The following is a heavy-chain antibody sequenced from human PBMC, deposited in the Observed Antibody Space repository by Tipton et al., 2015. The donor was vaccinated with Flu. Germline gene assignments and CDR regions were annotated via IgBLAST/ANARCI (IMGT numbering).Heavy chain of an antibody. Sequence: QLVQSGAEVKKPGASVKVSCKASGYTFTSYYMHWVRQAPGQGLEWMGITNPSGGSTSYAQKFQGRVTMTRDTSTSTVYMELSSLRSEDTAVYYCARSRGSVWFDYWGQGTLVNVSS. J-gene: IGHJ5*01. CDR1: GYTFTSYY. D-gene: IGHD6-19*01. CDR3: ARSRGSVWFDY. CDR2: TNPSGGST. V-gene: IGHV1-46*01.